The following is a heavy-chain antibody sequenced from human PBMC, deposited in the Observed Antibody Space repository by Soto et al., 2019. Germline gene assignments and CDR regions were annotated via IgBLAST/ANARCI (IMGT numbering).Heavy chain of an antibody. CDR1: EFTFSDYY. J-gene: IGHJ4*02. D-gene: IGHD6-13*01. CDR2: ISSSSSYT. V-gene: IGHV3-11*06. CDR3: ARGSSNLVDLDY. Sequence: PGGSLRLSCAASEFTFSDYYMNWIRQAPGKGLEWVSYISSSSSYTNYADSVKGRFTISRDNSKNTLYLQMNSLRAEDTAVYYCARGSSNLVDLDYWGQGTLVTVSS.